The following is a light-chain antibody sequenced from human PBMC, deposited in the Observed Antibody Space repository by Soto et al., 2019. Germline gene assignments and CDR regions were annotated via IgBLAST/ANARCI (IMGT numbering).Light chain of an antibody. CDR2: EVS. J-gene: IGLJ1*01. CDR1: SSDVGGFNY. CDR3: SSYTSSNTVFV. V-gene: IGLV2-14*01. Sequence: QSVLTQPASVSGSPGQSITISCTGTSSDVGGFNYVSWYQQHPGKAPKRIIYEVSNRPSGVSNRFSGSKSDNTASLTISGLQAEDEADYYCSSYTSSNTVFVFGTGTKLTVL.